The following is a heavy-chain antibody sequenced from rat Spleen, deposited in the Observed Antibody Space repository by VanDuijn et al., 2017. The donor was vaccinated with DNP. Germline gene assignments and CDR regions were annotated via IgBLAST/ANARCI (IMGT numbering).Heavy chain of an antibody. D-gene: IGHD1-9*01. CDR3: TRRGHTTGLNWFVY. CDR2: ISYDGRNT. V-gene: IGHV5-7*01. Sequence: EVQVVESGGDLVQPGGSLKLSCAASGFTFSDYNMAWVRQAPKKGLEWVASISYDGRNTYYGDSVKGRFTISRDNAKNTLFLQMDSLRSEDTATYYCTRRGHTTGLNWFVYWGQGTLVTVSS. J-gene: IGHJ3*01. CDR1: GFTFSDYN.